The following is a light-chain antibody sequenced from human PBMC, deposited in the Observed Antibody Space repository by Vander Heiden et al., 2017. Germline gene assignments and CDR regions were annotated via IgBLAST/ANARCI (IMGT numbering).Light chain of an antibody. CDR3: QSYDSSLSGVV. J-gene: IGLJ2*01. CDR2: GNS. V-gene: IGLV1-40*01. Sequence: QSVLTQPPSVPGAPGQRVTISCTGSSSNIGAGYDVRWYQQLPGTAPKLLIYGNSNRPSGVPDRFSGSKSGTSASLAITGLQAEDEADYYCQSYDSSLSGVVFGGGTKLTVL. CDR1: SSNIGAGYD.